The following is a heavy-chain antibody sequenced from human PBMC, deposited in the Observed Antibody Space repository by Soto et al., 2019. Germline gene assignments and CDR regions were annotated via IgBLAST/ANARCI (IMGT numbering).Heavy chain of an antibody. CDR3: ARDVIAGSATTTFDY. D-gene: IGHD3-16*02. J-gene: IGHJ4*02. CDR1: GYTFTRYG. Sequence: ASVKVSCKASGYTFTRYGISWVRQAPGQGLEWMGWISAYNGNTNYAQKLQGRVTMTTDTSTSTAYMELRSLRSDDTAVYYCARDVIAGSATTTFDYWGQGTLVTVSS. V-gene: IGHV1-18*01. CDR2: ISAYNGNT.